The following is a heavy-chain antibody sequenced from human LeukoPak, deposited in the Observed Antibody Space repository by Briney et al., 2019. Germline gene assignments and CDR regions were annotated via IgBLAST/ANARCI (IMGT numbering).Heavy chain of an antibody. CDR2: IKSKTDGGTT. CDR3: TTDFSMVRGVIPGG. J-gene: IGHJ4*02. V-gene: IGHV3-15*01. Sequence: GGSLRLSCAASGFTFSNAWMSWVRQAPGKGLEWVGRIKSKTDGGTTDYAAPVKGRFTISRDDSKNTLYLQMNSLKTEDTAVYYCTTDFSMVRGVIPGGWGQGTLVTVSS. CDR1: GFTFSNAW. D-gene: IGHD3-10*01.